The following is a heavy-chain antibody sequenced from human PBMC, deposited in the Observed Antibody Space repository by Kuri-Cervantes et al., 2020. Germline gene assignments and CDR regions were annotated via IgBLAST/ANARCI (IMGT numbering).Heavy chain of an antibody. CDR3: ARKMATRSYYYYNGLDV. CDR2: ISGSGNTI. V-gene: IGHV3-11*01. Sequence: GESLKISCAASGFTFSDYYMSWIRQAPGKGLEWVSYISGSGNTIYYADSVKGRFTISRDDAKNSLYLQMNSLRAEDTAMYYCARKMATRSYYYYNGLDVWGQGTLVTVSS. CDR1: GFTFSDYY. J-gene: IGHJ6*02. D-gene: IGHD5-24*01.